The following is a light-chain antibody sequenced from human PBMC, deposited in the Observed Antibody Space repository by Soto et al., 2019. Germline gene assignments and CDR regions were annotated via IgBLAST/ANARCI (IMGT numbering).Light chain of an antibody. CDR3: QQYNNWPRT. V-gene: IGKV3D-15*01. J-gene: IGKJ1*01. Sequence: EIVMTQSPATLSVSPGERATLSCRASQSVSSNLAWYQQKPGQAPRLLIHGASTRAPGIPARFSGSGSGTEFTLTISSLQSEDFAVYYCQQYNNWPRTFGQGTKVEL. CDR2: GAS. CDR1: QSVSSN.